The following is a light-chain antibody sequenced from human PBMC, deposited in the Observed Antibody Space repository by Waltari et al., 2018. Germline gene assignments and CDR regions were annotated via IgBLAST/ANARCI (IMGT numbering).Light chain of an antibody. J-gene: IGLJ2*01. Sequence: QSALTQPASVSGSPGQSIAISCTGTRSHVGSYDLVSWFQQHPGNAAKLIIYDVSQRPSGVSNRFADSKSGNTASLTISGLQAEDEADYYCCSYAGSGTSVFGGGTQMTVL. CDR3: CSYAGSGTSV. V-gene: IGLV2-23*02. CDR2: DVS. CDR1: RSHVGSYDL.